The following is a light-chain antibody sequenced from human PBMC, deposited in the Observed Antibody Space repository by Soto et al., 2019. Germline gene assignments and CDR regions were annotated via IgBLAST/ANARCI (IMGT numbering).Light chain of an antibody. CDR3: AAWDDSLNGSKVV. J-gene: IGLJ2*01. CDR1: SSNIGSNT. Sequence: QPVLTQRPAGSGTPGQRVTISCSKSSSNIGSNTVNWYQQLPGTAPKLLIYSNNQRPSGVPDRFSGSKSGTSASLAISGLQSEDEADYYCAAWDDSLNGSKVVFGGGTKVTVL. CDR2: SNN. V-gene: IGLV1-44*01.